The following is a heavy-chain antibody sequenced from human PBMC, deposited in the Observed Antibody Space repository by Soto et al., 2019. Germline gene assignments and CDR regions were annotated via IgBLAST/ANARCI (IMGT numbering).Heavy chain of an antibody. CDR3: ARLWDRSSNDY. Sequence: QVQLQQWGAGLLKPSETLSLTCAVYGGSFSGYYWSWIGQPPGKGLEWIGEIKQSGSTNSNPSLKSRVNISVDTSKNQFSLTLSYVTAADTAVYYCARLWDRSSNDYWGQGTLVTVSS. CDR2: IKQSGST. J-gene: IGHJ4*02. D-gene: IGHD6-6*01. CDR1: GGSFSGYY. V-gene: IGHV4-34*01.